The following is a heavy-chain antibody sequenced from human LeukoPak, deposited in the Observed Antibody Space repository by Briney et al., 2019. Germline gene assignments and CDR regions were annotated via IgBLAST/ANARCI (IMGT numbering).Heavy chain of an antibody. Sequence: SVKVSCKASGGTFSSYAISWVRQGPGQGLEWMGGIIPIFGTANYAQKFQGRVTITADESTSTAYMELSSLRSEDTAVYYCAGSLAGATIWIQVWGQGTLVTVSS. CDR2: IIPIFGTA. D-gene: IGHD1-26*01. CDR3: AGSLAGATIWIQV. J-gene: IGHJ4*02. CDR1: GGTFSSYA. V-gene: IGHV1-69*13.